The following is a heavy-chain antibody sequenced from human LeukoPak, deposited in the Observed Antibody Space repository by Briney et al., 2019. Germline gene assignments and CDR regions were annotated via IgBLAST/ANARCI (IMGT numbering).Heavy chain of an antibody. CDR1: GVSISSGPYY. CDR3: AASYYDTLNGLDY. CDR2: IHHSGLT. J-gene: IGHJ4*02. Sequence: SETLSPTCTVSGVSISSGPYYWTWVRQYPGGGLESIGYIHHSGLTYYNPSLKSRLTISMDTSESQFSLQLRSVTAADTAVFFCAASYYDTLNGLDYWGQGTRVTVSS. D-gene: IGHD3-9*01. V-gene: IGHV4-31*03.